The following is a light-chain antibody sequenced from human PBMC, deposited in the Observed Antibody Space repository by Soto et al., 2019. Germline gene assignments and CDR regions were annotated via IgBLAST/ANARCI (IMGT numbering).Light chain of an antibody. J-gene: IGKJ2*01. CDR2: GAS. Sequence: EIVLTQSPGTLSLSPGDRATLSCRASQSVSSSYLAWYQQKPGQAPSLLIYGASNRATGIPDRFSGGGSGTDFTLTISRLEPEVFAVYYCQQYGKSAMFTFGQGTKLEIK. V-gene: IGKV3-20*01. CDR3: QQYGKSAMFT. CDR1: QSVSSSY.